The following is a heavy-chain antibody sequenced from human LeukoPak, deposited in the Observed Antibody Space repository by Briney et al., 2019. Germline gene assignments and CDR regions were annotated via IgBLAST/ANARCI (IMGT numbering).Heavy chain of an antibody. Sequence: GGSLRLSCAASGFTFSSYAMHWVRQAPGKGLEWVSYISSSGKTMYYADSVKGRFTISRDNAKNSLYLQMNSLRAEDTAVYYCAREGSSSIILDYWGQGTLVTVSS. CDR2: ISSSGKTM. V-gene: IGHV3-48*04. CDR1: GFTFSSYA. CDR3: AREGSSSIILDY. J-gene: IGHJ4*02. D-gene: IGHD6-6*01.